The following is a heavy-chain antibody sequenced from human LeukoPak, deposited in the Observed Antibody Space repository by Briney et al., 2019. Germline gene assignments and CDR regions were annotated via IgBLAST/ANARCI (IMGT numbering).Heavy chain of an antibody. CDR3: ARDRNKGYSYGDGFDI. J-gene: IGHJ3*02. Sequence: PSETLSLTCTVSGGSISTYFWSWIRQPPGKGLEWLGYIYYSGSTNYNTSLKSRVTISVDTSKNQFSLKLSSVTAADTAVYYCARDRNKGYSYGDGFDIWGQGTMVTVSS. CDR1: GGSISTYF. V-gene: IGHV4-59*01. CDR2: IYYSGST. D-gene: IGHD5-18*01.